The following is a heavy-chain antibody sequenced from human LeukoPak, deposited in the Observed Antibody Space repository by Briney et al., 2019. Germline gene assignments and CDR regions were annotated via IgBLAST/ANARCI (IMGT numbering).Heavy chain of an antibody. CDR2: IIPIFGTA. V-gene: IGHV1-69*13. J-gene: IGHJ4*02. D-gene: IGHD3-22*01. CDR3: AGAPYYYDSSGQLFDY. Sequence: SVKVSCKASGGTFSSYAISWVRQAPGQGLEWMGGIIPIFGTANYAQKFQGRVTITADESTSTAYMELSSLRSEDTAVYYCAGAPYYYDSSGQLFDYWGQGTLVTVSS. CDR1: GGTFSSYA.